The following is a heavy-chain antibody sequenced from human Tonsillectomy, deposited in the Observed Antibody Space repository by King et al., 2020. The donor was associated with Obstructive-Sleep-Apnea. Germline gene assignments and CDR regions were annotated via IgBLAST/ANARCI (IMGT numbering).Heavy chain of an antibody. V-gene: IGHV3-73*01. J-gene: IGHJ6*02. CDR2: IKSKANNYAT. Sequence: QLVQSGGGLVQPGGSLKLSCAASGFTFSGSAMHWVRQASGKGLEWVGRIKSKANNYATAYAASVKGRFTVSRDDSKNTAYLQMNSLKTEDTAVCYCTRLMPYDILTGYYFYGMDVWGQGTTVTVSS. CDR3: TRLMPYDILTGYYFYGMDV. D-gene: IGHD3-9*01. CDR1: GFTFSGSA.